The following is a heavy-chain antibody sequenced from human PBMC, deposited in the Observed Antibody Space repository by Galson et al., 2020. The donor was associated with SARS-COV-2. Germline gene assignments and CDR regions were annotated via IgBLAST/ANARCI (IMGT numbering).Heavy chain of an antibody. CDR2: ISNGGTT. J-gene: IGHJ4*02. V-gene: IGHV3-23*03. CDR3: AKAAATTTVTLGY. D-gene: IGHD4-17*01. CDR1: GFPFNNYA. Sequence: GGSLRLSCAASGFPFNNYAMGWVRQAPGKGPQWVSVISNGGTTYYADSVKGRFTISRDNSKNTLHLQMNSLRAEDTAVYFCAKAAATTTVTLGYWGQGTLVTVSS.